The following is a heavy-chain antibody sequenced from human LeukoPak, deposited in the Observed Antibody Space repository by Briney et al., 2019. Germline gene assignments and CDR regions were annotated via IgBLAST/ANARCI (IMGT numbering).Heavy chain of an antibody. V-gene: IGHV1-18*01. Sequence: EASVTVSCTASGYTFTSYGISWVRQAPGQGLEWMGWISAYNGNTNYAQKLQGRVTMTTDTSTSTAYMELRSLRSDDTAVYYCARDRISHYYDFWSGYYRGYYYYYGMDVWGQGTTVTVSS. D-gene: IGHD3-3*01. J-gene: IGHJ6*02. CDR1: GYTFTSYG. CDR2: ISAYNGNT. CDR3: ARDRISHYYDFWSGYYRGYYYYYGMDV.